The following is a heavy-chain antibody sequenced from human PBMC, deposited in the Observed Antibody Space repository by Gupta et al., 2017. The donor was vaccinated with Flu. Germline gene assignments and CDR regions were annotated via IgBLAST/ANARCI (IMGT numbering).Heavy chain of an antibody. D-gene: IGHD3-22*01. CDR2: ISSSSSYI. J-gene: IGHJ4*02. V-gene: IGHV3-21*01. CDR3: ARGMAPDSTSLWVPLSFDY. CDR1: GFTFSSYS. Sequence: EVQLVESGGGLVKPGGSLRLSCAASGFTFSSYSMNWVRQAPGKGLEWVSSISSSSSYIYYADSVKGRFTISRDNAKNSLYLQMNSLRAEDTAVYYCARGMAPDSTSLWVPLSFDYWGQGTLVTVSS.